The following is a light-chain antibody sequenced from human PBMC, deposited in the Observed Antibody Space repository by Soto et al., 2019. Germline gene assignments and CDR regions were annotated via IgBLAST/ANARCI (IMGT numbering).Light chain of an antibody. J-gene: IGLJ2*01. CDR3: SSYTSSSTVV. V-gene: IGLV2-14*01. CDR1: SSDVGGYNY. Sequence: QSALTQPASVSGSPGQSITISCTGTSSDVGGYNYVSWYQQHPGKAPKLMIYDVSNRPSGVSTRFSGSKSDITDSLTIYGLQAEDEADYYCSSYTSSSTVVFGGVTQLTVL. CDR2: DVS.